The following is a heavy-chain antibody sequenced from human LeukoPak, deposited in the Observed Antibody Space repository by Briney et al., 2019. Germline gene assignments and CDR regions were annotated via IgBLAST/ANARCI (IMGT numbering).Heavy chain of an antibody. CDR1: GFTFSSYA. CDR3: AKAEPHHAEYYYYMDV. V-gene: IGHV3-30*04. D-gene: IGHD1-14*01. Sequence: GGSLRLSCAASGFTFSSYAMHWVRQAPGKGLEWVAVISYDGSNKYYADSVKGRFTISRDNSKNTLYLQMNSLRAEDTAVYYCAKAEPHHAEYYYYMDVWGKGTTVTISS. CDR2: ISYDGSNK. J-gene: IGHJ6*03.